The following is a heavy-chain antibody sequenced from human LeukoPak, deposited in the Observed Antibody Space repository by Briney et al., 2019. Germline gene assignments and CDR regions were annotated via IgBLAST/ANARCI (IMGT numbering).Heavy chain of an antibody. CDR1: GGTFISYA. J-gene: IGHJ6*02. Sequence: ASVKVSCKASGGTFISYAISWVRQAPGQGLEWMGIINPSGGSTSYAQKFQGRVTMTEDTSTDTAYMELSSLRSEDTAVYYCATARYCSSTSCYYYYYGMDVWGQGTTVTVSS. CDR2: INPSGGST. CDR3: ATARYCSSTSCYYYYYGMDV. V-gene: IGHV1-46*01. D-gene: IGHD2-2*01.